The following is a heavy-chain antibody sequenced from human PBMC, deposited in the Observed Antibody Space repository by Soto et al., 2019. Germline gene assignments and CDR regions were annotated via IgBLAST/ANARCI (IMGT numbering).Heavy chain of an antibody. CDR1: GFTFSSYS. CDR2: ISVGSSTT. V-gene: IGHV3-48*01. Sequence: EVQLVESGGGLVQTGGSLRLSCAASGFTFSSYSLNWVRQAPGKGLEWVSYISVGSSTTYYADSVKGRLTISRDNAKNSLYLQMNSLRAEDTAVYYCARDSGYHYDRVDCWGQGTLVTVSS. CDR3: ARDSGYHYDRVDC. J-gene: IGHJ4*02. D-gene: IGHD3-22*01.